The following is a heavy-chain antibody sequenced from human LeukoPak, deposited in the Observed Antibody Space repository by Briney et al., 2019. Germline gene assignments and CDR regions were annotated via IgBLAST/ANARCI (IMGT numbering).Heavy chain of an antibody. Sequence: GGSLRLSCAASGFTFSDYYMSWIRQAPGKGLEWVSSISSTSRGIFYVDSVKGRFTISRDNAKNSLYLQMNSLRAEDTAVYYCAKDRGGTYNHASDYWGQGTLVTVSS. D-gene: IGHD1-1*01. J-gene: IGHJ4*02. CDR3: AKDRGGTYNHASDY. CDR1: GFTFSDYY. V-gene: IGHV3-11*04. CDR2: ISSTSRGI.